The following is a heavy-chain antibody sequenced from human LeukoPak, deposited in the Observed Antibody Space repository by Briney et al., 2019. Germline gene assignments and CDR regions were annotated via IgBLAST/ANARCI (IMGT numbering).Heavy chain of an antibody. Sequence: SETLSLTCTVSGGSISSSSYYWGWIRQPPGKGLEWIGYVYYSGSTNYNPSLKSRVTISVDTSKNQFSLKLNSVTAADTAVYYCARYGGSPSNYFDYWGQGTLVTVSS. CDR2: VYYSGST. D-gene: IGHD1-26*01. V-gene: IGHV4-61*05. J-gene: IGHJ4*02. CDR1: GGSISSSSYY. CDR3: ARYGGSPSNYFDY.